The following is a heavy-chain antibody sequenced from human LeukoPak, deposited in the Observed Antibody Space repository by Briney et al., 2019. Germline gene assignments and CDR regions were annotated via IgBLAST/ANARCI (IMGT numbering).Heavy chain of an antibody. Sequence: GGSLRLSCAASGFTFSSYGMHWVRQAPGKGLEWVAFTPYDGRKEYYADSVKGRFTISRDNSKNTLYLQMNSLKSEDTAVYYCPKDSRYYYIDYRGQGTLVTVSS. J-gene: IGHJ4*02. V-gene: IGHV3-30*02. CDR3: PKDSRYYYIDY. CDR2: TPYDGRKE. CDR1: GFTFSSYG. D-gene: IGHD1-14*01.